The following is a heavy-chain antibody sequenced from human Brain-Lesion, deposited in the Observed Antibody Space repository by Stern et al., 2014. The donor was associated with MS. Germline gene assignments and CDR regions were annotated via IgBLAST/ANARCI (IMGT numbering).Heavy chain of an antibody. Sequence: EVQLVESAAEVKKPGESLKISCEGSGLSFSNHWIAWVRQMPGKGLEWMGIIYPDDSDTRYGPSFQGQVTISADKSINTAYLQWSSLKASDSAIYYCARTNWGSSLYWYFDLWGHGTRVTVSS. V-gene: IGHV5-51*03. D-gene: IGHD7-27*01. CDR3: ARTNWGSSLYWYFDL. J-gene: IGHJ2*01. CDR1: GLSFSNHW. CDR2: IYPDDSDT.